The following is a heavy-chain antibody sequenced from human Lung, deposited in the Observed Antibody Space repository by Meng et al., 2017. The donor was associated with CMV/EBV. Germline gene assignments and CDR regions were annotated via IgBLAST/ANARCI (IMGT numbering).Heavy chain of an antibody. CDR2: INPNSGGT. CDR3: AREARAAGTDEYFDY. CDR1: GYTFTGYY. V-gene: IGHV1-2*02. J-gene: IGHJ4*02. D-gene: IGHD6-13*01. Sequence: ASVXVSXKASGYTFTGYYMHWVRQAPGQGLEWMGWINPNSGGTNYAQKFQGRVTMTRDTSISTTYMELSRLRSDDTAVYYCAREARAAGTDEYFDYWAQGTXVTVSS.